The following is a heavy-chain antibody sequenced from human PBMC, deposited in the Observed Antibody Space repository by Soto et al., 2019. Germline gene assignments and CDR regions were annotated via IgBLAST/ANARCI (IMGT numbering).Heavy chain of an antibody. CDR1: NGSITSSLW. D-gene: IGHD5-12*01. CDR3: ARNRDGVYDFDS. J-gene: IGHJ4*02. CDR2: VGQSGYT. Sequence: QVQLQESGPGLVKPSGTLSLTCTVSNGSITSSLWWSWVRQSPGKGLEWIGEVGQSGYTNYIPSLHSRITISLDKSTNRFSLRLTSVTAADTAVYYCARNRDGVYDFDSWGQGTLVTVSS. V-gene: IGHV4-4*02.